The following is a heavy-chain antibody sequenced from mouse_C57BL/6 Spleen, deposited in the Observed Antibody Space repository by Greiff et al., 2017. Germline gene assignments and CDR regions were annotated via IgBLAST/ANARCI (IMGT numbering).Heavy chain of an antibody. J-gene: IGHJ1*03. CDR1: GYTFTSYW. V-gene: IGHV1-55*01. Sequence: VQLQQPGAELVKPGASVKMSCKASGYTFTSYWITWVKQRPGQGLEWIGDIYPGSGSTNYNEKFKSKATLTVDTSSSTAYMQLSSLTSEDSAVYYCARSCDYGGYFGGWGTGTTVTVSS. CDR3: ARSCDYGGYFGG. D-gene: IGHD2-4*01. CDR2: IYPGSGST.